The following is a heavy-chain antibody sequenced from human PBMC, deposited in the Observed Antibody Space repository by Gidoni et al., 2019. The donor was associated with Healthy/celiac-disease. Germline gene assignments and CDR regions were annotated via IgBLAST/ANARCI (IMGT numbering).Heavy chain of an antibody. CDR2: TYYRSKWYN. J-gene: IGHJ4*02. CDR3: ARSFMITFGGVIVPLDS. Sequence: QVQLQQSGPGLVKPSQTLSLTCAISGDSVSSNRAAWNWIRQSPSRGLEWLGRTYYRSKWYNDYAVSVKSRITINPDTSKNQFSLQLNSVTPEDTAVYYCARSFMITFGGVIVPLDSWGQGTLVTVSS. V-gene: IGHV6-1*01. D-gene: IGHD3-16*02. CDR1: GDSVSSNRAA.